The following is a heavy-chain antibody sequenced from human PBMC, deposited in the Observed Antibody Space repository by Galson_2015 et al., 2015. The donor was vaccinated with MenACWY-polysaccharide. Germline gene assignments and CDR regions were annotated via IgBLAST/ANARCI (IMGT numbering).Heavy chain of an antibody. J-gene: IGHJ6*02. CDR3: ARDGGGTPMVPYPIGLVPTRRGMDV. CDR2: ISTYNGDT. CDR1: GYTFTAFG. Sequence: SVKVSCKASGYTFTAFGISWVRQAPGQGLEWMGWISTYNGDTNYGQNLQGRVTMTTDTPTSTAYMELRSLRFDDTAVYYCARDGGGTPMVPYPIGLVPTRRGMDVWGQGTTATVSS. V-gene: IGHV1-18*01. D-gene: IGHD5-18*01.